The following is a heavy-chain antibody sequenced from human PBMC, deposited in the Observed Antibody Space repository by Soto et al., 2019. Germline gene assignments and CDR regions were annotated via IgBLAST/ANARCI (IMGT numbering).Heavy chain of an antibody. V-gene: IGHV1-18*01. CDR2: ISAYNGNT. CDR3: ARVGSYSSSWSRIEYYYYYGMDV. CDR1: GYTFTSYG. D-gene: IGHD6-13*01. J-gene: IGHJ6*02. Sequence: ASVKVSCKASGYTFTSYGISWVRQAPGQGLEWMGWISAYNGNTNYAQKLQGRVTMTTDTSTSTAYMELRSLRSDDTAVYYCARVGSYSSSWSRIEYYYYYGMDVWGHGTTVTVSS.